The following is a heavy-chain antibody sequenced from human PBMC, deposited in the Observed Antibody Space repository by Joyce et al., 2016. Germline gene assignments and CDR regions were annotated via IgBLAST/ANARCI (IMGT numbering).Heavy chain of an antibody. CDR2: VDSDGSGT. CDR1: GFTFTNYW. CDR3: GSVFEY. V-gene: IGHV3-74*01. J-gene: IGHJ4*02. Sequence: EVQLVESGGGLLQPGGSLRLSCAASGFTFTNYWMHWVRQAPGKGLVWVARVDSDGSGTSYADSVKGRFTISRDNAKNMVYLQMNSLRIEDTAVYYCGSVFEYWDRGALVTVSS.